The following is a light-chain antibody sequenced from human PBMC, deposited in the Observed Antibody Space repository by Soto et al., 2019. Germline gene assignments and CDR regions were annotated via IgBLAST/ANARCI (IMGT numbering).Light chain of an antibody. Sequence: EIVLTQSPATLSLSPGERATLSCRASQSVSSYLAWYQQKPGQAPRLLIYDASNRATGIPARFSGSGSGTDFTLTISSLEHEDFGVYYCQQRSNWPPTFGGGTRVEIK. V-gene: IGKV3-11*01. CDR2: DAS. J-gene: IGKJ4*01. CDR3: QQRSNWPPT. CDR1: QSVSSY.